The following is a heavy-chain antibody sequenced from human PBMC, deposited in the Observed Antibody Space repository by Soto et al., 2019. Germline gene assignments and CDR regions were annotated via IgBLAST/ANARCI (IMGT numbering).Heavy chain of an antibody. Sequence: ASVKVSCXASGYTFTSCGISWVRQAPGQGLEWMGWISAYNGNTNYAQKLQGRVTMTTDTSTSTAYMELRSLRSDDTAVYYCARGTRLWDAFDIWGQGTMVTVSS. CDR3: ARGTRLWDAFDI. CDR2: ISAYNGNT. J-gene: IGHJ3*02. CDR1: GYTFTSCG. D-gene: IGHD1-1*01. V-gene: IGHV1-18*01.